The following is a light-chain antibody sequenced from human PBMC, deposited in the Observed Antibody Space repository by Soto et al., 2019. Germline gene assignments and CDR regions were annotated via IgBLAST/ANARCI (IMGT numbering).Light chain of an antibody. V-gene: IGKV1-12*01. CDR3: QQNNTFLPLT. CDR2: GAS. J-gene: IGKJ4*01. Sequence: DIPMTQSPSSVSASVGDRVTITCRASQGISNWLAWYQQQPGKAPKLLIYGASSLQSGVPSRFSGGGSGTHFTLIISSLQPEDFATYYCQQNNTFLPLTFGGGTKVEI. CDR1: QGISNW.